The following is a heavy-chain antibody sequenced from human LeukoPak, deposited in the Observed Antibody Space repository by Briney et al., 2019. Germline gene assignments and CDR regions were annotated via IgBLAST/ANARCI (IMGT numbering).Heavy chain of an antibody. J-gene: IGHJ6*02. CDR1: GYTFSNYD. CDR2: ISAYNGNT. Sequence: ASVKVSCKASGYTFSNYDINWVRQAPGQGLEWMGWISAYNGNTNYAQKLQGRVTMTTDTSTSTAYMELRSLRSDDTAVYYCAISPIAAAGDYYYYGMDVWGQGTTVTVSS. D-gene: IGHD6-13*01. V-gene: IGHV1-18*01. CDR3: AISPIAAAGDYYYYGMDV.